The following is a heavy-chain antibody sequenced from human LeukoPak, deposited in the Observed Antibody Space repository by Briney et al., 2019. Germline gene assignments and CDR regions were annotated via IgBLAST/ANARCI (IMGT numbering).Heavy chain of an antibody. D-gene: IGHD3-10*02. CDR1: DGSMISYR. CDR2: IYTTGST. CDR3: ARAERTVNVFDS. J-gene: IGHJ3*01. V-gene: IGHV4-4*07. Sequence: KSSETLSLTCSVSDGSMISYRWSWIRQPAGKGLEWIGRIYTTGSTDYNPSLMSRVTMSVDTSKNQFSLKLRSVTAADTAVYYCARAERTVNVFDSWGQGTIVTVSS.